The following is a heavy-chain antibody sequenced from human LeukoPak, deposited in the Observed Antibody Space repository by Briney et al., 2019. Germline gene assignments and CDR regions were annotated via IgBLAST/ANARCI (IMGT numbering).Heavy chain of an antibody. Sequence: ASVKVSCKASGYAFSNYDINWVRQATGQGSEWIGKMNPNSGNTGFDQKFQGRVTLTRDTSISTAYMEVTSLRSEDTAVYYCARGRCVGSPNCYYFDSWGQGTLVTVSS. V-gene: IGHV1-8*01. CDR3: ARGRCVGSPNCYYFDS. CDR2: MNPNSGNT. D-gene: IGHD2-2*01. CDR1: GYAFSNYD. J-gene: IGHJ4*02.